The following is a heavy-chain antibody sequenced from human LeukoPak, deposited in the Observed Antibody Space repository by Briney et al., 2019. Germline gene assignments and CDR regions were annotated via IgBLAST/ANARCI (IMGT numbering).Heavy chain of an antibody. CDR3: ARDPRGYSYGYYYGMDV. J-gene: IGHJ6*02. Sequence: PSETLSLTCTVSGGSISSYYWSWIRQPPGKGLEWIGYIYYSGSTNYNPSLKSRVTISVDTSKNQFSLKLSSVTAADTAVYYCARDPRGYSYGYYYGMDVWGQGTTVTVSS. D-gene: IGHD5-18*01. V-gene: IGHV4-59*12. CDR2: IYYSGST. CDR1: GGSISSYY.